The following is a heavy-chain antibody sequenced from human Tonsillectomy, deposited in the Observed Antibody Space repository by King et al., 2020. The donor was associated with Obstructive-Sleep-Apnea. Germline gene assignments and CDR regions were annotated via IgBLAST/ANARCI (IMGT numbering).Heavy chain of an antibody. CDR3: ASESLYYYDSSGYYYRTPDY. CDR2: TYYTGTT. CDR1: GGSIGSNSYY. V-gene: IGHV4-39*07. Sequence: QLQLQESGPGLVKPSETLSLTCTVSGGSIGSNSYYWGWIRQPPGKGLEWIGNTYYTGTTYSNPSLKGRVTISVDTSKNQFSLILTSVTAADTAVYYCASESLYYYDSSGYYYRTPDYWGQGTLVTVSS. D-gene: IGHD3-22*01. J-gene: IGHJ4*02.